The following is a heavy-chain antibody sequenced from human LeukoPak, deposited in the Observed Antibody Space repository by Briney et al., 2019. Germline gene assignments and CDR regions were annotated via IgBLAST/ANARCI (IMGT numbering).Heavy chain of an antibody. CDR2: IIPIFGTA. V-gene: IGHV1-69*01. J-gene: IGHJ5*02. Sequence: GSSVKVSCKASGGTFISYAISWVRQAPGQGLEWMGGIIPIFGTANYAQKFQGRVTITADESTSTAYMELSSLRSEDTAVYYCARDLRDIVVVVAATGWFDPWGQGTLVTVSS. CDR1: GGTFISYA. D-gene: IGHD2-15*01. CDR3: ARDLRDIVVVVAATGWFDP.